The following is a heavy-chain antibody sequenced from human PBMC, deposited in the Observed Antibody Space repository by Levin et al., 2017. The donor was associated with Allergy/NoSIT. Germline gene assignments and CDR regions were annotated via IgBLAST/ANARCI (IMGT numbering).Heavy chain of an antibody. J-gene: IGHJ5*02. Sequence: PSETLSLTCTVSGDASSSYYWNWIRQSPGKGLEWIGYIYYSGSTNYNPSLKSRVTISQDMSKNQFSLRLSSVTAADTAVYYCARGQRLTGGLNWFDPWGQGTLVNVSS. D-gene: IGHD1-1*01. CDR3: ARGQRLTGGLNWFDP. CDR2: IYYSGST. V-gene: IGHV4-59*01. CDR1: GDASSSYY.